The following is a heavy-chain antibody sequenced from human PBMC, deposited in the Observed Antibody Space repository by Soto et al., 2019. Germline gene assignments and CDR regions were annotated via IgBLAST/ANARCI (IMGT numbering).Heavy chain of an antibody. D-gene: IGHD3-10*01. J-gene: IGHJ5*02. Sequence: PSETLSLTCTVSGGSISSGGYYWSWIRQHPGKGLEWIGYIYYSGSTYYNPSLKSRVTISVDTSKNQFSLKLSSVTAADTAVYYCARDGRGVPFFDPWGQGTLVTVS. CDR2: IYYSGST. V-gene: IGHV4-31*03. CDR3: ARDGRGVPFFDP. CDR1: GGSISSGGYY.